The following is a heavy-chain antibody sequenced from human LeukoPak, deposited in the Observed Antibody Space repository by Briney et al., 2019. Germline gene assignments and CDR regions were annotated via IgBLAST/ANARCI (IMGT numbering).Heavy chain of an antibody. Sequence: GSLRLSCAASGFTFSDYYMSWVRQAPGKGLEWVGRIKSKTDGGTTDYAAPVKGRFTISRDDSKNTLYLQMNSLKTEDTAVYYCTTGRQLASRGYYMDVWGKGTTVTVSS. CDR2: IKSKTDGGTT. CDR1: GFTFSDYY. J-gene: IGHJ6*03. V-gene: IGHV3-15*01. CDR3: TTGRQLASRGYYMDV. D-gene: IGHD1-1*01.